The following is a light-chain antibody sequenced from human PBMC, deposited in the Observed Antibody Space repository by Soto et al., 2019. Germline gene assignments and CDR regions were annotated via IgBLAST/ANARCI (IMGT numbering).Light chain of an antibody. J-gene: IGKJ1*01. Sequence: IVLTQSPGTLSLSPWERATLSCRASQSVSNNYLAWYQQKPGQAPRLLIYGASSRATGIPDRFSGSGSGTDFTLTISRLEPEDFAVYYCQQYGSSLRTFGQGTKVDIK. CDR1: QSVSNNY. CDR3: QQYGSSLRT. CDR2: GAS. V-gene: IGKV3-20*01.